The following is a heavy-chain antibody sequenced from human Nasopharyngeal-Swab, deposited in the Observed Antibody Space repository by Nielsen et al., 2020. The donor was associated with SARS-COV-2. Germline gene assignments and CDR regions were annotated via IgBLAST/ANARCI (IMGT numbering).Heavy chain of an antibody. CDR3: TRCGGSCYTGKDY. CDR2: IRSKGNSYAT. Sequence: GRFLRPSCAASGSIFSASAIHWVRQASGKGLEWVGCIRSKGNSYATEYAASVEGRFTISRDDSKNTAYLQMNSLITEDTAVYYCTRCGGSCYTGKDYWGQGTLVTVSS. V-gene: IGHV3-73*01. D-gene: IGHD2-15*01. CDR1: GSIFSASA. J-gene: IGHJ4*02.